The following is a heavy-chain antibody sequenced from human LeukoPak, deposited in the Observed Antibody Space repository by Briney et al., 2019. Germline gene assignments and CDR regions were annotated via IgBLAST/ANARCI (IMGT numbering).Heavy chain of an antibody. Sequence: GGSLRLSCAASGFTFSSYSMNWVRQAPGKGLEWVSSISSSSSYIYYADSVKGRFTSARDNAKNSLYLQMNSLRAEDTAVYYCASSPAREGYFDYWGQGTLVTVSS. CDR2: ISSSSSYI. CDR1: GFTFSSYS. J-gene: IGHJ4*02. CDR3: ASSPAREGYFDY. D-gene: IGHD6-6*01. V-gene: IGHV3-21*01.